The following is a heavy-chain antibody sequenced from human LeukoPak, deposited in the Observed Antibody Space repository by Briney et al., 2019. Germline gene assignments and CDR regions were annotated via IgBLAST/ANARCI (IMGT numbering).Heavy chain of an antibody. J-gene: IGHJ4*02. Sequence: PGWSLRLSCAASGFIFRHYYMSWLRQAPGKGPEGVSYIGNIRTPIYYADSVKGRFTISRDNVKNSLYLQMNGLRAEDTAVDYCARGRLTTLHYCDYCGQGTLVTVSS. CDR1: GFIFRHYY. D-gene: IGHD4-11*01. V-gene: IGHV3-11*01. CDR3: ARGRLTTLHYCDY. CDR2: IGNIRTPI.